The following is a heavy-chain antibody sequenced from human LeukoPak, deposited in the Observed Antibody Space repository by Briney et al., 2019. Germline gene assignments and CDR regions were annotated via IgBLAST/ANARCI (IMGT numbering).Heavy chain of an antibody. J-gene: IGHJ4*02. D-gene: IGHD2-15*01. CDR3: ARAGYCRGGTCYSNYFDF. CDR2: IKQDGNEK. CDR1: GFTFSSYW. Sequence: GGSLRLSCAASGFTFSSYWMSWVRPAPGKGLEWVANIKQDGNEKYFVDSVKGRFSISRDNAKNSLYLQMSSLRAEDTAVYYCARAGYCRGGTCYSNYFDFWGQGTLVTVSS. V-gene: IGHV3-7*01.